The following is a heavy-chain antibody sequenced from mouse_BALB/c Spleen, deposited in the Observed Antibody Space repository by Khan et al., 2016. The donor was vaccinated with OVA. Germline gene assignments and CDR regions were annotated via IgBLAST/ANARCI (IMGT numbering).Heavy chain of an antibody. Sequence: QVQLQQSGAELARPGASVKMSCKASGYTFTTYTIHWVKQRPGQGLEWIGYIIPTNDYTNYNQKFKDRATLTADKSSSTAYMLLSSLTSEDSAVYYCAREGAYYRSDGWFAYWGQGTLVTVSA. V-gene: IGHV1-4*01. CDR2: IIPTNDYT. CDR1: GYTFTTYT. CDR3: AREGAYYRSDGWFAY. J-gene: IGHJ3*01. D-gene: IGHD2-14*01.